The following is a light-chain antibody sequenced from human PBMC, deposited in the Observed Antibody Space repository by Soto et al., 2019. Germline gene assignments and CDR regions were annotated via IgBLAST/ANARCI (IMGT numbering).Light chain of an antibody. J-gene: IGKJ4*01. CDR2: TAS. CDR1: QSIISY. Sequence: DIQMTQSPSSLSASVGDRVTITCRASQSIISYLNWYQQKPGKAPKLLIYTASNLQSGVSSRFSGSGSGTEFTLTISSLQPGDFATYYCQQGYSTPLTFGGGTKVDI. V-gene: IGKV1-39*01. CDR3: QQGYSTPLT.